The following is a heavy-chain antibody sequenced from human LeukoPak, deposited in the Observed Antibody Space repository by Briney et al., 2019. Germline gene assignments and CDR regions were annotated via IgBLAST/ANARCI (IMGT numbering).Heavy chain of an antibody. J-gene: IGHJ6*04. CDR2: IYYSGTT. D-gene: IGHD1-26*01. CDR1: GGSISRSSYY. Sequence: SETLSLTCTVSGGSISRSSYYWGWIRQPPGKGLEWIGIIYYSGTTYYNPSLKSRVTISVDTSKNQFSLKLSSVTAADTAVYFCARISGAGFYVNFWGKGTTVTVSS. V-gene: IGHV4-39*01. CDR3: ARISGAGFYVNF.